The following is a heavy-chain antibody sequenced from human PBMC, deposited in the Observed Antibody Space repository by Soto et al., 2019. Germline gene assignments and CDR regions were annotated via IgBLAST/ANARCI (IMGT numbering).Heavy chain of an antibody. CDR3: TRENGAAAQAHYYYGMDV. CDR2: TYYRSKWYN. CDR1: GDSVSSNSAT. Sequence: VQLQQSGPGLVKPSETLSLTCAISGDSVSSNSATWNWIRQSPSRGLEWLGRTYYRSKWYNDYAVSVKRRLSINPDTSKNQLSLQLNSVTPDDTAVYYCTRENGAAAQAHYYYGMDVWGQGTAVTVSS. D-gene: IGHD2-2*01. V-gene: IGHV6-1*01. J-gene: IGHJ6*02.